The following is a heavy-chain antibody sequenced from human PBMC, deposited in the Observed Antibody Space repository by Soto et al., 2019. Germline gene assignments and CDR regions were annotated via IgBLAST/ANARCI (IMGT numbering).Heavy chain of an antibody. D-gene: IGHD4-4*01. CDR3: AKADSNYAGRFSYYYMDV. J-gene: IGHJ6*03. Sequence: QVQLVQSGTEVKKPGASVKVSCKASGYTFRSYGISWVRQAPGQGLEWMGCISGYNGNTHYSQKFQGKVTMTTDTSTSTAYMELRNLRSDDTAVYYCAKADSNYAGRFSYYYMDVWGTGTMVTVSS. CDR2: ISGYNGNT. V-gene: IGHV1-18*01. CDR1: GYTFRSYG.